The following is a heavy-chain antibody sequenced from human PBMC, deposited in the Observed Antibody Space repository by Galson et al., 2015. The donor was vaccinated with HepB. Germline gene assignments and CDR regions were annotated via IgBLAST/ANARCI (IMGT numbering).Heavy chain of an antibody. V-gene: IGHV3-21*01. Sequence: SLRLSCAASGFRFNVYNMNWVRQAPGKGLEWVSSISSSSSYIYYADSVKGRFTISRDNAKNSLYLQMNSLRAEDTAVYYCARVSGSGNFCFCYTMDVWGQGATVAGSS. J-gene: IGHJ6*02. CDR3: ARVSGSGNFCFCYTMDV. CDR2: ISSSSSYI. D-gene: IGHD3-10*01. CDR1: GFRFNVYN.